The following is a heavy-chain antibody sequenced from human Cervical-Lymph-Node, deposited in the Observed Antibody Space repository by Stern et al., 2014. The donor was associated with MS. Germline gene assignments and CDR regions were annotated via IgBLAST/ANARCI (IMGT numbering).Heavy chain of an antibody. Sequence: QLVQSGAEVKKPGASVKVSCKASGYTFSNSYMHWVRQAPGQGLEWMGIINLNSGRTTHAQKFQGRVTMTRDTSTSTVNMELSSLRSEDTAVYYCATYGFDPWGQGTLVTVSS. CDR1: GYTFSNSY. V-gene: IGHV1-46*01. CDR3: ATYGFDP. CDR2: INLNSGRT. D-gene: IGHD2-2*01. J-gene: IGHJ5*02.